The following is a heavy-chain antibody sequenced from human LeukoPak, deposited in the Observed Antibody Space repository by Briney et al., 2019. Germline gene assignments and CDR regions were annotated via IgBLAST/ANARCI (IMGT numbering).Heavy chain of an antibody. J-gene: IGHJ4*02. CDR1: GFTFTNYW. CDR2: IRQDGSEK. Sequence: GGSLRLSCAVSGFTFTNYWMSWVRQAPGKGLEWLANIRQDGSEKYYVDSVKGRLTISRDNARNSLFLQMNSLRAEDTAVYYCVSHGPFWGQGTLVTVSS. V-gene: IGHV3-7*01. CDR3: VSHGPF.